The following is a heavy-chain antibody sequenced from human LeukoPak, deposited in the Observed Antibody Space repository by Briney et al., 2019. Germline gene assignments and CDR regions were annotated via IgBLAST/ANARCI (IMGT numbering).Heavy chain of an antibody. CDR1: GYTFTVYH. CDR2: INPNSGAT. D-gene: IGHD2-21*02. J-gene: IGHJ5*02. Sequence: ASVKASCKTSGYTFTVYHMHWVRQAPGQGLEWMGWINPNSGATNCAQNLQGRVTMTSDTSFSTAYMELSSLTSDDTAVYYCGLVTSGNWWFDPWGQGTLVTVSS. V-gene: IGHV1-2*02. CDR3: GLVTSGNWWFDP.